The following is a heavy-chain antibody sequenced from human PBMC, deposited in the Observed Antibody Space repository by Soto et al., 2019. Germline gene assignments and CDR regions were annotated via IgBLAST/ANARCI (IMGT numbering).Heavy chain of an antibody. J-gene: IGHJ4*02. D-gene: IGHD1-26*01. CDR1: GFTFSSYG. CDR2: ISYDGSNK. V-gene: IGHV3-30*18. Sequence: QVQLVESGGGVVQPGRSLRLSCAASGFTFSSYGMHWVRQAPGKGLEWVAVISYDGSNKYYADSVKGRFTISRDNSKNTLYLQMNSLRAEDTAVYYCAKDRQWELKRYFNYWGQGTLVTVSS. CDR3: AKDRQWELKRYFNY.